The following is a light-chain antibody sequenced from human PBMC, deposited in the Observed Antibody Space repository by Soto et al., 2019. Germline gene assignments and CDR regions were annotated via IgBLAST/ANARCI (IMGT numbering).Light chain of an antibody. CDR2: GNS. V-gene: IGLV1-40*01. CDR1: SSNIGAGYD. J-gene: IGLJ2*01. Sequence: QSVLTQPPSVSGAPGQRVTISCTGSSSNIGAGYDVHWYQQLPGTAPKLLIYGNSNRPSGVPDRFSGSKSGTSASLAITGLQAEDEAYYYCQSYDSSLSCYVVFGGGTKLTVL. CDR3: QSYDSSLSCYVV.